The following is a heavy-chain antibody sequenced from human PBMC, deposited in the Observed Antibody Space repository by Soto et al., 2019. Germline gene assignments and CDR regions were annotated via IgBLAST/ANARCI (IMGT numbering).Heavy chain of an antibody. CDR1: GFSFSSYG. Sequence: GGSLRLSCAASGFSFSSYGMYWVRRAPGKGLEWVAVISYDGSNKYYADSVKGRFTISRDNSKNTLYLQMNSLRAEDTAVYYCAKALIAAAGTGSYFDYWGQGTLVTVPQ. CDR3: AKALIAAAGTGSYFDY. V-gene: IGHV3-30*18. D-gene: IGHD6-13*01. J-gene: IGHJ4*02. CDR2: ISYDGSNK.